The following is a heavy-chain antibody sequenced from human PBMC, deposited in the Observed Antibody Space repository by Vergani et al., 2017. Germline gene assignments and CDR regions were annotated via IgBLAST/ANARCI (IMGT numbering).Heavy chain of an antibody. V-gene: IGHV4-59*04. D-gene: IGHD4-17*01. CDR2: IYYSGST. J-gene: IGHJ4*02. Sequence: QVQLQESGPGLVKPSETLSLTCTVSGGSISSYYWSWIRQPPGKGLEWIGYIYYSGSTYYNPSLKSRVTISVDTSKNQFSLKLSSVTAADTAVYYCARSRIDYGDYGGYFDYWGQGTLVTVSS. CDR1: GGSISSYY. CDR3: ARSRIDYGDYGGYFDY.